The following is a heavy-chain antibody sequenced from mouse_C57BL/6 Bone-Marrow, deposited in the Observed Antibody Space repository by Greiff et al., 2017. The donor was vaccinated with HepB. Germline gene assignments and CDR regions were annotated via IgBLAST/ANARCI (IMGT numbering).Heavy chain of an antibody. CDR1: EYDFPSHD. D-gene: IGHD1-1*01. CDR3: ARHDLNIVGAGGEY. Sequence: DVQLVESGGGLVQPGESLKLSCESNEYDFPSHDLSWVRKTPEKRLELVAAINSDGGSTYYPDTMERRFIISRDNTKKTQYMQMSSLRSEDTALYYCARHDLNIVGAGGEYGGQGTVVTVTA. J-gene: IGHJ3*01. V-gene: IGHV5-2*01. CDR2: INSDGGST.